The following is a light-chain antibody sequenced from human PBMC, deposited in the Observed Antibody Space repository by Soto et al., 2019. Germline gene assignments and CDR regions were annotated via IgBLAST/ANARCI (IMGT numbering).Light chain of an antibody. J-gene: IGKJ4*01. Sequence: DLQMTQSPSTLSASVGDRVTITCRASQSISSWLAWYQQKPGKAPKLLIYDASSLESGVPSRFSGSGSGTEFTLTISSLQPDDVATYYCQQYNSYSLLTFGGGTKVEIK. V-gene: IGKV1-5*01. CDR3: QQYNSYSLLT. CDR2: DAS. CDR1: QSISSW.